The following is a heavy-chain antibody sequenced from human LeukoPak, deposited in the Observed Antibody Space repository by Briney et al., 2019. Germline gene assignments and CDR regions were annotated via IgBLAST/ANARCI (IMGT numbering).Heavy chain of an antibody. D-gene: IGHD3-10*01. Sequence: SETLSLTCAVSGGSISSSNWWSWVREPPGKGPEWIGEIYHSGSTNYNPSLKSRVTISVDKSKNQFSLKLSSVTAADTAVYYCARDQYYGSGSSDYWGQGTLVTVSS. CDR1: GGSISSSNW. V-gene: IGHV4-4*02. CDR2: IYHSGST. CDR3: ARDQYYGSGSSDY. J-gene: IGHJ4*02.